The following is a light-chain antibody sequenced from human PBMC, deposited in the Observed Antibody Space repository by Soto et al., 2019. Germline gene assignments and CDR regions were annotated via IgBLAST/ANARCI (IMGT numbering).Light chain of an antibody. J-gene: IGKJ4*01. CDR2: GAS. CDR3: QQYNNWPLT. Sequence: EIVMTQSPATLSVSPGERATLSCRASQSVNSDLAWYQQKPGQAPRLLIYGASTRATGIPGRFSGSGSGTEFTLSTSSLHSEAFAVYYCQQYNNWPLTFDGGTKVDVK. V-gene: IGKV3-15*01. CDR1: QSVNSD.